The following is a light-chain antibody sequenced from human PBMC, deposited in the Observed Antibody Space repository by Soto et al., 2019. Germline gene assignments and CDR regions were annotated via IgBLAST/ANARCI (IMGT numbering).Light chain of an antibody. CDR3: QQSYSTPIT. Sequence: EIVMTQSPATLSVSPGESATLSCRASQNINSDLAWYVQKPGQAPRRVIYGASTWGTDVPPRFTGSGSGTEFTLTINNLQPEDFASYYCQQSYSTPITFGQGTRLEIK. V-gene: IGKV3D-15*01. J-gene: IGKJ5*01. CDR1: QNINSD. CDR2: GAS.